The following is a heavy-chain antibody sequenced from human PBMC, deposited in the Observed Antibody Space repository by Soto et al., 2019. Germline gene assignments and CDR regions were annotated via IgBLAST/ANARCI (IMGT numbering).Heavy chain of an antibody. J-gene: IGHJ6*02. CDR2: INPKSGGT. CDR3: ARGDSTDCSNGVCSFFDNHAMDV. CDR1: GYSFTDYH. V-gene: IGHV1-2*04. D-gene: IGHD2-8*01. Sequence: QVQLVQSGAEVKKPGASVKVSCKASGYSFTDYHIHWVRQAPGQGLEWLGRINPKSGGTSTAQKFQGWVTMATDTSISTASMELTRLTSDDTAIYYCARGDSTDCSNGVCSFFDNHAMDVWGQGTTVTVSS.